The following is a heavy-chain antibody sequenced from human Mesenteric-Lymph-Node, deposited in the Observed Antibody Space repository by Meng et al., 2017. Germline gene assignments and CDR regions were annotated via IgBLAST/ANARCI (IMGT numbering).Heavy chain of an antibody. CDR3: ARDLGVATSIAGFVY. CDR2: SYYSGST. Sequence: QVQLQESGPGPVKPSQTLSLIFTVSGGSISSGDYHWSWIRQAPGEGLEWIGYSYYSGSTYYNPSLKSRVTISVDTSKNQFSLRLSSVTAADTAVYYCARDLGVATSIAGFVYWGQGTLVTVSS. CDR1: GGSISSGDYH. J-gene: IGHJ4*02. V-gene: IGHV4-30-4*01. D-gene: IGHD5-12*01.